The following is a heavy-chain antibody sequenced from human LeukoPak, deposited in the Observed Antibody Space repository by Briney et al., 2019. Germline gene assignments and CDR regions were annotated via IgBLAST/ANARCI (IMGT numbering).Heavy chain of an antibody. Sequence: PGGSLRLSCAASGFTFSSYSMNWVRQAPGKGLEWVSSISSSSSYIYYADSVKGRFTISRDNAKNSLYLQMNSLRAEDTAVYYCARVEWAVPAAPLDYWGQGTLVTVSS. CDR3: ARVEWAVPAAPLDY. J-gene: IGHJ4*02. CDR2: ISSSSSYI. D-gene: IGHD2-2*01. V-gene: IGHV3-21*01. CDR1: GFTFSSYS.